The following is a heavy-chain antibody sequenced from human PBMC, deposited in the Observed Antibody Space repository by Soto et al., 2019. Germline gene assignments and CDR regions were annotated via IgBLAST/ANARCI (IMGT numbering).Heavy chain of an antibody. D-gene: IGHD3-3*01. V-gene: IGHV4-34*01. CDR2: IYHSGST. Sequence: PSETLSLTCAVYGGSFSGYYWSWVRQPPGKGLEWIGEIYHSGSTNYNPSLKSRVTISVDKSKNQFSLKLSSVTAADTAVYYCARVHGYDFWSGFRGMDVWGQGTTVTVSS. J-gene: IGHJ6*02. CDR1: GGSFSGYY. CDR3: ARVHGYDFWSGFRGMDV.